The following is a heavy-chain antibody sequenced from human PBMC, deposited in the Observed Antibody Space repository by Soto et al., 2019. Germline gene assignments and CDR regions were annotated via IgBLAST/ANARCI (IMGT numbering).Heavy chain of an antibody. J-gene: IGHJ4*02. CDR3: ARDPNLYGDYVPDY. D-gene: IGHD4-17*01. CDR2: ISSSSYI. V-gene: IGHV3-21*01. Sequence: EVQLVESGGGLVKPGGSLRLSCAASGFTFSSYSMNWVRQAPGKGLEWVSSISSSSYIYYADSVKGRFTISRDNAKNSLYLQMNSLRAEDTAVYYCARDPNLYGDYVPDYWGQGTLVTVSS. CDR1: GFTFSSYS.